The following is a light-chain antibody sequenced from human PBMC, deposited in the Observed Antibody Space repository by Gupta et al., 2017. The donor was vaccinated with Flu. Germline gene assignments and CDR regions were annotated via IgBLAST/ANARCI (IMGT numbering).Light chain of an antibody. CDR3: QQRSNWPT. J-gene: IGKJ1*01. CDR1: QSVSSY. Sequence: EIVLTQSPATLSLFPGERATLSCRASQSVSSYLAWYQQKPGQTPRLLIYEASNRATGIPARFSGSGSGTDFTLTISSLEPEDFAVYYWQQRSNWPTFGQGTKVEIK. V-gene: IGKV3-11*01. CDR2: EAS.